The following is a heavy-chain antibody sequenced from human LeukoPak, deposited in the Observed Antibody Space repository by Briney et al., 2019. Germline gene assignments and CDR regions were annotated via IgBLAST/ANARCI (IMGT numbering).Heavy chain of an antibody. CDR3: ARRSSYYYDSSVLGGYWFDP. J-gene: IGHJ5*02. CDR1: GGSISSYY. Sequence: PSETLSLTCTVSGGSISSYYWSWIRQPPGKGLEWIGYIYYSGSTLYNPSLKSRVTTSVDTSKNQFSLKLSSVTAADTAVYYCARRSSYYYDSSVLGGYWFDPWGQGTLVTVSS. V-gene: IGHV4-59*08. CDR2: IYYSGST. D-gene: IGHD3-22*01.